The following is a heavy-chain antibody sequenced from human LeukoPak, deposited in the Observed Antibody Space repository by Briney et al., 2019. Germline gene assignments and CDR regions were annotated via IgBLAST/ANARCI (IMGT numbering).Heavy chain of an antibody. CDR2: IIPIFGTA. J-gene: IGHJ4*02. D-gene: IGHD2-2*01. CDR3: ARDGEGYCSSTSCYGTY. V-gene: IGHV1-69*13. CDR1: GGTFSSYA. Sequence: SVKVSCKASGGTFSSYAISWVRQAPGQGLEWMGGIIPIFGTANYAQKFQGRVTITADESTSTAYMELRSLRSDDTAVYYCARDGEGYCSSTSCYGTYWGQGTLVTVSS.